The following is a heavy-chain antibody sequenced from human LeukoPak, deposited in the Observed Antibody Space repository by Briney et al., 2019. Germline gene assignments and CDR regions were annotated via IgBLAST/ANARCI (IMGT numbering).Heavy chain of an antibody. Sequence: SETLSLTCTVSGGSISSYYWSWIRQPPGKGLEWIGYIYYSGSTNYNPSLKSRVTISVDTSKNQFSLKLSSVTAADTAVYYCARLGGDPTSSGWYDLLGYFDLWGRGTLVTVSS. CDR3: ARLGGDPTSSGWYDLLGYFDL. V-gene: IGHV4-59*01. CDR1: GGSISSYY. CDR2: IYYSGST. J-gene: IGHJ2*01. D-gene: IGHD6-19*01.